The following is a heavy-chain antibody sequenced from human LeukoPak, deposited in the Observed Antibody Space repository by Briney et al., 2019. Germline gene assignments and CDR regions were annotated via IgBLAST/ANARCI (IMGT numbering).Heavy chain of an antibody. D-gene: IGHD5-12*01. J-gene: IGHJ5*02. CDR2: INHSGST. CDR1: GGSFSGYY. V-gene: IGHV4-34*01. CDR3: ARVELIVALPTSFDP. Sequence: PSETLSLTCAVYGGSFSGYYWSWIRRPPGKGLEWIGEINHSGSTNYNPSLKSRVTISVDTSKNQFSLKLSSVTAADTAVYYCARVELIVALPTSFDPWGQGTLVTVSS.